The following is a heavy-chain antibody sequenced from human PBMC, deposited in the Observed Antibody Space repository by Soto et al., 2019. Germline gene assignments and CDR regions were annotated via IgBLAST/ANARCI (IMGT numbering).Heavy chain of an antibody. D-gene: IGHD3-16*01. CDR3: AKTYGFLGGYYFDY. Sequence: QVQLVQSGAEVKKPGASVKVSCEASGYTFTNYYIHWVRQAPGQGLEWMAVINPSGGSTRYAQKFQGRVTMTRDTSTSTVYMELTSLRSEGTAVYYCAKTYGFLGGYYFDYWGQGTLVTVSS. J-gene: IGHJ4*02. CDR1: GYTFTNYY. CDR2: INPSGGST. V-gene: IGHV1-46*01.